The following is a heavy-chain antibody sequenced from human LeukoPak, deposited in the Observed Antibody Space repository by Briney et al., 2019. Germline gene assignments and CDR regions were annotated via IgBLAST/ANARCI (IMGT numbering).Heavy chain of an antibody. CDR3: AKGYDCGGDCYHFDY. D-gene: IGHD2-21*02. CDR2: IRGGGVSA. J-gene: IGHJ4*02. Sequence: GSLRLSCVVSGFTFSSYAMSWVRQAPGKGLEWVSGIRGGGVSAYYADSVKGRFTIPRDNFKNTLYLQMNSLRGEDTAVYYCAKGYDCGGDCYHFDYWGQGTLVTVSS. CDR1: GFTFSSYA. V-gene: IGHV3-23*01.